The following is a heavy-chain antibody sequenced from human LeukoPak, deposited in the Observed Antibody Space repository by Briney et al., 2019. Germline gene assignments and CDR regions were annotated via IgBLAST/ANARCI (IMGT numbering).Heavy chain of an antibody. D-gene: IGHD4-17*01. Sequence: SETLSLTCTASGGSISSYYWSWIRQPPGKGLEWIGYIYYSGSTNYNPSLKSRVTISVDTSKNQFSLKLSSVTAADTAVYYCARVADYGDYFQFYFDYWGQGTLVTVSS. CDR1: GGSISSYY. CDR2: IYYSGST. J-gene: IGHJ4*02. V-gene: IGHV4-59*01. CDR3: ARVADYGDYFQFYFDY.